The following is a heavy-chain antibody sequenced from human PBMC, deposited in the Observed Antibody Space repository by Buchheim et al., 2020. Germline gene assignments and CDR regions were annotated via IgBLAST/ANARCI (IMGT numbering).Heavy chain of an antibody. CDR2: IYYSGSA. CDR3: ASNWGLYYFDY. Sequence: QLQLQESGPGLVNPSGTLSLTCSVSGGSISSSSYSWGWIRQPPGKGLEWIGSIYYSGSAFYNPALESRVTILVDRSNSQFSLHLNSVTAADTAMYYCASNWGLYYFDYWGQGTL. J-gene: IGHJ4*02. CDR1: GGSISSSSYS. V-gene: IGHV4-39*07. D-gene: IGHD7-27*01.